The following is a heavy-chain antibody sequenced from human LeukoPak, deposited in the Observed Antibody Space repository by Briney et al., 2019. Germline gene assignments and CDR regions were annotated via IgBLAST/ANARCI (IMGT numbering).Heavy chain of an antibody. CDR1: GFSLSTSGVG. CDR3: AHRRGDGFIDY. J-gene: IGHJ4*02. V-gene: IGHV2-5*02. CDR2: IYWDDDK. Sequence: SGPTLVNPTQTLTLTCTFSGFSLSTSGVGVGWIRQPPGKALEWLALIYWDDDKRYSPSLKSRLTITKDTSKNQVVLTVTNMDRGDTATYYCAHRRGDGFIDYWGQGTLVTVSS. D-gene: IGHD5-24*01.